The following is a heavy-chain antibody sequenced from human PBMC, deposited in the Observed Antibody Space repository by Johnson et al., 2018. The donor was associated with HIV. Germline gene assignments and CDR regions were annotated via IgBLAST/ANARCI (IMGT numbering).Heavy chain of an antibody. V-gene: IGHV3-30*02. CDR3: AKVGPLQDYYDSSGYYHNAFDI. Sequence: QVQLVESGGGVVQPGGSLRLSCAASGFTFSSYGMHWVRQAPGKGLEWVAFIRFDGSNKYYADSVKGRFTIHRDNSKNTHYLQMNSLRAEDTSVYYCAKVGPLQDYYDSSGYYHNAFDIWGQGTMVTVSS. CDR1: GFTFSSYG. D-gene: IGHD3-22*01. J-gene: IGHJ3*02. CDR2: IRFDGSNK.